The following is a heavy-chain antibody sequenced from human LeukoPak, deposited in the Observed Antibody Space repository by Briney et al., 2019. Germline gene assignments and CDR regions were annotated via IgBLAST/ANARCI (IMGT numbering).Heavy chain of an antibody. CDR3: ASFQKTFDY. CDR2: ISTTGTTI. CDR1: GFTFSDYY. Sequence: GGSLRLSCAASGFTFSDYYVTWIRQTPGKGLEWVSYISTTGTTIHYADSVKGRFTVSRDNARNLLYLQMNSLRAEDTAVYYCASFQKTFDYWGQGTLVTVSS. V-gene: IGHV3-11*04. J-gene: IGHJ4*02.